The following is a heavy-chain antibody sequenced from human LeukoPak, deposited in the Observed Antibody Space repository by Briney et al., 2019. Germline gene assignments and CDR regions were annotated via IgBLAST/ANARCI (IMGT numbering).Heavy chain of an antibody. CDR1: GYTFTTYN. D-gene: IGHD6-13*01. Sequence: GASVKVSFKASGYTFTTYNMHWVRQAPGQGLECMGIIKPSDGSTTYAQNFQGRVTMTRDTSTTTVYMELSSLTSDDTAVYYCVRGGVGPAAGPLHFDYWGQGTLVTVSS. V-gene: IGHV1-46*01. CDR3: VRGGVGPAAGPLHFDY. J-gene: IGHJ4*02. CDR2: IKPSDGST.